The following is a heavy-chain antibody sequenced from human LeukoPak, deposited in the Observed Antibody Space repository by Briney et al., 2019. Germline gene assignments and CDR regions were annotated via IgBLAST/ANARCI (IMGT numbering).Heavy chain of an antibody. CDR2: IYYSGST. D-gene: IGHD1-7*01. CDR3: ARGSRELYYFDY. J-gene: IGHJ4*02. CDR1: GGSVSSYY. V-gene: IGHV4-59*02. Sequence: SETLSLTCTVSGGSVSSYYWSWIRQPPGKGLEWIGYIYYSGSTKYNPSLKSRVTISVDASKTQFSLKLNSVTAADTAVYYCARGSRELYYFDYWGQGTLVTVSS.